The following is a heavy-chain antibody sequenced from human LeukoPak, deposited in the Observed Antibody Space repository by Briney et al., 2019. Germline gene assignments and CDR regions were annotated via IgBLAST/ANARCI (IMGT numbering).Heavy chain of an antibody. J-gene: IGHJ4*02. CDR3: ARVASGWDYSFDY. Sequence: GGSLRLSCAASGFPFRGHAMHWVRQAPGKGLEWVAVILCDGSSQHYADSVKDRFTVSRDNSKNTVYLQMTGLTPDDTAVYYCARVASGWDYSFDYWGQGTLVSVSS. D-gene: IGHD6-25*01. CDR1: GFPFRGHA. V-gene: IGHV3-30*04. CDR2: ILCDGSSQ.